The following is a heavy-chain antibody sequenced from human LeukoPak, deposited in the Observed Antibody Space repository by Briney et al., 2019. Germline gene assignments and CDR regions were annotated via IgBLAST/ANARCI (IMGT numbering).Heavy chain of an antibody. D-gene: IGHD3-10*01. V-gene: IGHV4-59*01. J-gene: IGHJ4*02. CDR2: IYYSGSA. CDR1: GGSISNYY. Sequence: SETLSLTCTVSGGSISNYYWSWIRQPPGKGLEWIGYIYYSGSANYNPSLKSRVTISLDTSKNQFSLKLTSVTAANTAVYYCSRGGYGSGSYYGYWGQGTLVTVSS. CDR3: SRGGYGSGSYYGY.